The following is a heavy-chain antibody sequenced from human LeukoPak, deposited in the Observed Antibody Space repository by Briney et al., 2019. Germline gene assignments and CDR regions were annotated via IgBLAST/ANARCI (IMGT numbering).Heavy chain of an antibody. CDR2: ISSSSTYT. CDR3: ARSDYYDSSGYYSSDY. J-gene: IGHJ4*02. V-gene: IGHV3-11*03. Sequence: GGSLRLSCAASGFTFSDYYMSWIRQAPGKGREGVSYISSSSTYTNYADSVKGRLTISRDNAKNSLYLQMNSLRAEDTAVYYCARSDYYDSSGYYSSDYWGQGTLVTVSS. D-gene: IGHD3-22*01. CDR1: GFTFSDYY.